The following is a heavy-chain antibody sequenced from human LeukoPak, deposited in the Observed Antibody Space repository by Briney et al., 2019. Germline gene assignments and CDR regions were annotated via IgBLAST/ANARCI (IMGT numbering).Heavy chain of an antibody. J-gene: IGHJ4*02. V-gene: IGHV3-33*01. CDR2: TWFDGSNK. CDR3: ARDDGDYGDYSFDY. D-gene: IGHD4-17*01. CDR1: GFTFSNYG. Sequence: GGSLRLSCAASGFTFSNYGMHWVRQAPGKGLEWVAVTWFDGSNKYYADSVKGRFTISRDNSKNTLYLQMNSLRAEDTAVYYCARDDGDYGDYSFDYWGQGTLVTVSS.